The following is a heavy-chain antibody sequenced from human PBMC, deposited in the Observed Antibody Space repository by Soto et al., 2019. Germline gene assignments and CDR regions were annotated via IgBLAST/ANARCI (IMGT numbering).Heavy chain of an antibody. CDR3: TREMAQWLALFDY. CDR1: GFTFSTYA. D-gene: IGHD6-19*01. J-gene: IGHJ4*02. Sequence: QVQLVGSGGGVVPPGGSLRLSCAASGFTFSTYAMCWVRQAPGKGLEWVAAVSYDGRNKFYADSVKGRVTISRDNSKNMVDLQMNSLTPEDAAVYYCTREMAQWLALFDYWGQGALVTVSS. V-gene: IGHV3-30*03. CDR2: VSYDGRNK.